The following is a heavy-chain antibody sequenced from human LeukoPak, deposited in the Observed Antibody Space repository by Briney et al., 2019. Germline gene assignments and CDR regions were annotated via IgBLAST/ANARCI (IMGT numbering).Heavy chain of an antibody. J-gene: IGHJ5*02. CDR1: GFSFSGHW. CDR2: ISPTGSTT. CDR3: SRGKSAGLVNWFDP. Sequence: PGGSLRLSCTASGFSFSGHWMHWARQLPGKGLVWVSRISPTGSTTSYADSVKGRFTVSRDNAKNTLYLQVNNLRAEDTAVYYCSRGKSAGLVNWFDPWGQGTLVTVSS. D-gene: IGHD2-8*02. V-gene: IGHV3-74*01.